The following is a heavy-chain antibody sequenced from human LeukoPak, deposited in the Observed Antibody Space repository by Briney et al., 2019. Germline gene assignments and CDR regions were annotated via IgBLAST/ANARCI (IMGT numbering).Heavy chain of an antibody. J-gene: IGHJ6*03. CDR2: IIPIFGTA. D-gene: IGHD3-3*01. CDR1: GGTFSSYA. V-gene: IGHV1-69*05. CDR3: ARVYDFWSGLNYYYYMDV. Sequence: SVKVSCKASGGTFSSYAISWVRQAPGQGLEWMGGIIPIFGTANYAQKFQGRATITRNTSISTAYMELSSLRSEDTAVYYCARVYDFWSGLNYYYYMDVWGKGTTVTVSS.